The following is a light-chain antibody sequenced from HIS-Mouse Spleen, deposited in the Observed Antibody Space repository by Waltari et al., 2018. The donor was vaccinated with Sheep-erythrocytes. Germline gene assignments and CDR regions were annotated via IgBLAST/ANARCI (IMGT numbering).Light chain of an antibody. V-gene: IGLV2-11*01. J-gene: IGLJ1*01. Sequence: QSALTQPRSVSGSPGQSVTISCTGTSSDVGGYNYVSWYQQHPGKAPKRMIYDVSKRLSGVPDRFSGSKSGNTASLTISGLQAEDEADYYCCSYAGSYNHVFATGTKVTVL. CDR2: DVS. CDR1: SSDVGGYNY. CDR3: CSYAGSYNHV.